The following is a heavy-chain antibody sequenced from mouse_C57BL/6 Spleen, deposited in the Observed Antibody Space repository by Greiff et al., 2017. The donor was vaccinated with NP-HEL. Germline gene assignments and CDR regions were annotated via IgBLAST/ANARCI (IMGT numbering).Heavy chain of an antibody. CDR3: ARDSNSAMDY. V-gene: IGHV5-4*01. CDR1: GFTFSSYA. CDR2: ISDGGSYT. Sequence: DVHLVESGGGLVKPGGSLKLSCAASGFTFSSYAMSWVRQTPEKRLEWVATISDGGSYTYYPDNVKGRFTISRDNAKNNLYLQMSHLKSEDTAMYYCARDSNSAMDYWGQGTSVTVSS. D-gene: IGHD2-5*01. J-gene: IGHJ4*01.